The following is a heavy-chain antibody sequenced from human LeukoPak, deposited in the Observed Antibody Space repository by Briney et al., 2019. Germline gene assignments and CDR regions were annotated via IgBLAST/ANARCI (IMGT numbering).Heavy chain of an antibody. Sequence: GGSLRLSCAASRFTFSTRWMTWVRQAPGKGLEWVAIIKEDGSDKLYVDSVKGRFTISRDNAKKSLYLQMDNVRAEDTAVYYCASGSDWTFEYWGQGTHVTVSS. D-gene: IGHD6-19*01. J-gene: IGHJ4*02. CDR1: RFTFSTRW. CDR3: ASGSDWTFEY. CDR2: IKEDGSDK. V-gene: IGHV3-7*01.